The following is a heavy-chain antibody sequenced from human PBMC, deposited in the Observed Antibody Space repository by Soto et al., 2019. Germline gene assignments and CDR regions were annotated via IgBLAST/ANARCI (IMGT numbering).Heavy chain of an antibody. CDR2: IWYDGSNK. CDR3: VKDHPALEY. CDR1: GFTFSSYG. J-gene: IGHJ4*01. Sequence: GGSLRLSCAASGFTFSSYGMHWVRQAPGKGLEWVAVIWYDGSNKYYADSVKGRFTISRDNSKNTLFLQMNSLRPDDTAMYYCVKDHPALEYWGHGTLVTVS. V-gene: IGHV3-30*02.